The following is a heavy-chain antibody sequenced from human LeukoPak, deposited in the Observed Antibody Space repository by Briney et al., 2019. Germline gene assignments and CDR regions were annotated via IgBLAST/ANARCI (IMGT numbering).Heavy chain of an antibody. CDR1: GFTFSSYW. CDR3: ASSPWDGETDY. D-gene: IGHD4-17*01. J-gene: IGHJ4*02. V-gene: IGHV3-74*01. CDR2: INSDGSST. Sequence: GGSLRLSCAASGFTFSSYWMHWVRQAPGKGLVWVSRINSDGSSTSYADSVKGRFTISRDNAKNTLYLQMNSLRAEDTAVYYCASSPWDGETDYWGQGTLVTVSS.